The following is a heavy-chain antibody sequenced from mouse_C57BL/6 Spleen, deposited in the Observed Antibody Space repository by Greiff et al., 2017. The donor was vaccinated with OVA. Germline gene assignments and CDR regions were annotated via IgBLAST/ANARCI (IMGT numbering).Heavy chain of an antibody. D-gene: IGHD1-1*01. CDR3: ARFTTVVAGAMDY. CDR1: GYSITSDY. J-gene: IGHJ4*01. CDR2: ISYSGST. Sequence: EVKLQESGPGLAKPSQTLSLTCSVTGYSITSDYWNWIRKFPGNNLEYMGYISYSGSTYYNPSLKRRISITRDTSKNQYYLQLNSVTTEDTATYYCARFTTVVAGAMDYWGQGTSVTVSS. V-gene: IGHV3-8*01.